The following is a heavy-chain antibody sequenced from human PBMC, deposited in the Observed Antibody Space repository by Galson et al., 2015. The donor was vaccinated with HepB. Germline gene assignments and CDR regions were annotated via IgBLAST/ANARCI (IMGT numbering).Heavy chain of an antibody. V-gene: IGHV5-51*01. CDR2: IYPGDSDT. Sequence: QSGAEVTKPGESLTISCKGSGYSFTSYWIGWVRQMPGKGLEWMGIIYPGDSDTRYSPSFQGQVTISADKSISTAYLQWSSLKASDTAMYYCATAGDSSGYYGNNWFDPWGQGTLVTVSS. CDR3: ATAGDSSGYYGNNWFDP. J-gene: IGHJ5*02. D-gene: IGHD3-22*01. CDR1: GYSFTSYW.